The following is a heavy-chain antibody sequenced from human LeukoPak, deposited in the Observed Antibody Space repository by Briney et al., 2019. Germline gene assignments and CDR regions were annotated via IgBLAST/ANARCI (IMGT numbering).Heavy chain of an antibody. CDR3: ARGTGPDY. V-gene: IGHV4-30-4*08. D-gene: IGHD1-1*01. CDR1: GGSISSGDYY. J-gene: IGHJ4*02. CDR2: IYYSGST. Sequence: PSETLSLTCTVSGGSISSGDYYWRWIRQPPGEGLEWIGYIYYSGSTYYNPSLKSRVTISVDTSKNQFSLKLSSVTAADTAVYYCARGTGPDYWGQGTLVTVSS.